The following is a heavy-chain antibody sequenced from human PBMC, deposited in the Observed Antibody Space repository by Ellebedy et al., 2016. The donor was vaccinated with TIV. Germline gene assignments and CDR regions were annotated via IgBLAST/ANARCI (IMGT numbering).Heavy chain of an antibody. CDR2: IYDSGST. V-gene: IGHV4-59*08. J-gene: IGHJ4*02. CDR1: GGSLTGYY. Sequence: SETLSLTCSVSGGSLTGYYWSWIRQPPGKGLEWVGHIYDSGSTYYNPSLKSRVTISVDAPNNQFSLSLTSATAADTAVYFCARTYGDYASDWGQGILVTVSS. CDR3: ARTYGDYASD. D-gene: IGHD4-17*01.